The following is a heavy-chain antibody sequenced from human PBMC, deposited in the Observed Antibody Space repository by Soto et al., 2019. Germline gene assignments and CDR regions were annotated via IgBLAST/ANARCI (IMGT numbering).Heavy chain of an antibody. CDR1: GGSFSGYY. Sequence: SETLSLTCAVYGGSFSGYYWSWIRQPPGKGLEWIGEINHSGSTNYNPSLKSRVTISLDTSKNQFSLKLSSVTAEDTAVYYCARERFGELLYHYYYGMDVWGQGTTVTVSS. J-gene: IGHJ6*02. D-gene: IGHD3-10*01. CDR2: INHSGST. CDR3: ARERFGELLYHYYYGMDV. V-gene: IGHV4-34*01.